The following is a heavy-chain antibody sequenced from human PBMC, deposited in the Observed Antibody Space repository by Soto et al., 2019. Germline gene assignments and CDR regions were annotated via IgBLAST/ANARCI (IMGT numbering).Heavy chain of an antibody. D-gene: IGHD2-8*01. CDR3: ARRTLMVYDAFDN. CDR1: GYTFTSYY. CDR2: INPSGGGT. V-gene: IGHV1-46*01. J-gene: IGHJ3*02. Sequence: QVQLVQSGAEVKKPGASMKVSCKASGYTFTSYYMHWVRQAPGQGLEWMGVINPSGGGTSYARKVQGRVTMTRDTSTNTVYMELSTLRSKDTAVYYFARRTLMVYDAFDNWGQGTLVTVSS.